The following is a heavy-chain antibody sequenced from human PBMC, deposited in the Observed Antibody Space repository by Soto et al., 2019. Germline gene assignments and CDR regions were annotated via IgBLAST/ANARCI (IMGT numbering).Heavy chain of an antibody. CDR3: ARRGTDMHPAARYFDY. D-gene: IGHD5-18*01. J-gene: IGHJ4*02. V-gene: IGHV1-69*06. Sequence: ASVKVSCKASGGTFSSYAISWVRQAPGQGLEWMGGIIPIFGTANYAQKFQGRVTITADKSTSTAYMELSSLRSEDTAVYYCARRGTDMHPAARYFDYWGQGTLVTVSS. CDR1: GGTFSSYA. CDR2: IIPIFGTA.